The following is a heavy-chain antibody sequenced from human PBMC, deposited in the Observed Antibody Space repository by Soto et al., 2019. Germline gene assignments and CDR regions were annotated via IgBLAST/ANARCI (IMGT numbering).Heavy chain of an antibody. Sequence: EVHLVEAGGGLVQPGGSLRLSCAASGFNFSNHWMHWVRQYPGKGLVWVSRIKPDGTQSNYADSVRGRSTITRDNAKNTLSLEMDSLRAEDTAIYYCVRDGDHWNFDNGGQGTLVTVSS. CDR1: GFNFSNHW. CDR3: VRDGDHWNFDN. J-gene: IGHJ4*02. CDR2: IKPDGTQS. V-gene: IGHV3-74*01. D-gene: IGHD1-1*01.